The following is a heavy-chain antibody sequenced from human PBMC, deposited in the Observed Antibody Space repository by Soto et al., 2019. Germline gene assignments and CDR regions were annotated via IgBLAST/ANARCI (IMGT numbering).Heavy chain of an antibody. CDR1: GYSISSGYY. J-gene: IGHJ4*02. V-gene: IGHV4-38-2*01. Sequence: PSETLSLTCAVSGYSISSGYYWGWIRQPPGKGLEWIGSVWQSGTTYYKPSLKSRVTISLDKPKNQFFLRLSSVTAADTAVYYCGRHSGSFPLNYWGQGTLVTVSS. D-gene: IGHD1-26*01. CDR2: VWQSGTT. CDR3: GRHSGSFPLNY.